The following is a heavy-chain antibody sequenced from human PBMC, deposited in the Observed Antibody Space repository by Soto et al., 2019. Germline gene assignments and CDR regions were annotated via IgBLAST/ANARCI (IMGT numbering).Heavy chain of an antibody. D-gene: IGHD6-19*01. J-gene: IGHJ4*01. CDR2: IKQDGNEK. CDR3: AIGHWLGN. V-gene: IGHV3-7*01. Sequence: VRQAPGKGLEWVATIKQDGNEKYYVDSVKGRFTISRDNAKNSLYLQMNGLRAEDTAVYYCAIGHWLGNWGHGTLVTVSS.